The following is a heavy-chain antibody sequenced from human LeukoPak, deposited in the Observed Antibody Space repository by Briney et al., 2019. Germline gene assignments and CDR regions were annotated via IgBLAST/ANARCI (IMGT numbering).Heavy chain of an antibody. V-gene: IGHV3-30*03. CDR1: GFTFSSYG. CDR3: ARGRQYYDFWSGYTLEPYYFDY. Sequence: PGGSLRLSCAASGFTFSSYGMHWVRQAPGKGLEWVAVISYDGSNKYYADSVKGRFTISRDNSKNTLYLQMNSLRAEDTAVYYCARGRQYYDFWSGYTLEPYYFDYWGQGTLVTVSS. CDR2: ISYDGSNK. D-gene: IGHD3-3*01. J-gene: IGHJ4*02.